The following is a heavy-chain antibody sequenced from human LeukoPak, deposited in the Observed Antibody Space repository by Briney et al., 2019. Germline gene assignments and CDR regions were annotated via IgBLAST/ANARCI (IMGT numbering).Heavy chain of an antibody. V-gene: IGHV1-18*01. J-gene: IGHJ4*02. CDR1: GYIFNTYG. Sequence: ASVRVSCKASGYIFNTYGINWVRQAPGRGLEWMGRISTYSESTNYAHDFQGRVTMTTDTSTSTAYMELRSLKSDDTAVYYCARDSTTVVTMSGLRSPVEYWGQGTLVTVSS. CDR3: ARDSTTVVTMSGLRSPVEY. CDR2: ISTYSEST. D-gene: IGHD4-23*01.